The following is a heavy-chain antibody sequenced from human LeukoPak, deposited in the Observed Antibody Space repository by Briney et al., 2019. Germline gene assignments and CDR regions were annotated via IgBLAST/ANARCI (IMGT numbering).Heavy chain of an antibody. CDR2: IYYSGST. V-gene: IGHV4-59*01. CDR1: GGSISSYY. D-gene: IGHD2-2*02. J-gene: IGHJ4*02. CDR3: ARYPLYSSTSCYTTGDY. Sequence: SETLSLTCTVSGGSISSYYWSWIRQPPGKGLEWIGYIYYSGSTNYNPSLKSRVTISVDTSKDQFSLKLSSVTAADTAVYYCARYPLYSSTSCYTTGDYWGQGTLVTVSS.